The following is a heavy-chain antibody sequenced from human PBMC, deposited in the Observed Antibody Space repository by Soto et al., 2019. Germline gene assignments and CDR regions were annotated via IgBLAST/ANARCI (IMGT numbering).Heavy chain of an antibody. J-gene: IGHJ3*01. D-gene: IGHD3-22*01. Sequence: GGSLRLSCAASGFTFSSYAMSWVRQAPGKGLEWVSAISGSGGSTYYADSVKGRFTISRDSSKNTLYLQMNSLRAEDTAVYYCAREYGIVGAVFDFWGRGTMVTVSS. CDR2: ISGSGGST. V-gene: IGHV3-23*01. CDR3: AREYGIVGAVFDF. CDR1: GFTFSSYA.